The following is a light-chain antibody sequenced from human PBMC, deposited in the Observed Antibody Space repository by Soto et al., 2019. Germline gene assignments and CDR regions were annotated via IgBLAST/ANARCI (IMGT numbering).Light chain of an antibody. CDR1: QSVSSN. J-gene: IGKJ1*01. Sequence: DIVMTQSPGTLSVSPGERATLSCRASQSVSSNLAWFQHKPGQAPRLLIFAASTRASGVPARFSGSGSGTDFILTITSLQSEDFAVYYCQQYWHWPRTFGQGTKVDIK. V-gene: IGKV3-15*01. CDR3: QQYWHWPRT. CDR2: AAS.